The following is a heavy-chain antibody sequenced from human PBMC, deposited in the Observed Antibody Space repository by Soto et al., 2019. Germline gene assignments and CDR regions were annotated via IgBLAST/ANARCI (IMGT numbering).Heavy chain of an antibody. CDR1: GGSISSSRCH. CDR3: ARHPSDFWFDP. V-gene: IGHV4-39*01. CDR2: IYYSGST. Sequence: SETLSLTCTVSGGSISSSRCHWGWIRQPPGKGLEWIGSIYYSGSTYYNPSLKSRVTVSVDTSKNQFSLKLSSVTAADTAVYYCARHPSDFWFDPWGQGTLVTVSS. J-gene: IGHJ5*02. D-gene: IGHD2-21*02.